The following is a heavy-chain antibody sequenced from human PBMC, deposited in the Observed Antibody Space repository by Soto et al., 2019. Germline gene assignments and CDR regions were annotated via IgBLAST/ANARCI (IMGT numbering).Heavy chain of an antibody. Sequence: GGSLRLSCAASGFIFNEYGMHWVRQAPGEGLEWVAAIWYDGSNKYYADSVKGRFTISRDNSKNTMSLQMNNLRAEDTAVYYCARWGCSGTNCNLNQRSYDLWGQGTLVTVSS. CDR3: ARWGCSGTNCNLNQRSYDL. D-gene: IGHD2-15*01. CDR1: GFIFNEYG. CDR2: IWYDGSNK. J-gene: IGHJ4*02. V-gene: IGHV3-33*03.